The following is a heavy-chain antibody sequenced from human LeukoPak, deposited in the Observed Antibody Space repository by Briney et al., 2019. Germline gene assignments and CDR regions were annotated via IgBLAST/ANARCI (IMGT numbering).Heavy chain of an antibody. D-gene: IGHD5-12*01. CDR3: AKAQSDDGYNLYYFDY. Sequence: GGSLRLSCAASGFTFDDYAMHWVRQAPGKGLEWVSGISWNSGSIGYADSVKGRFTISRDNAKNSLHLQMNSLRAEDTALYYCAKAQSDDGYNLYYFDYWGQGTLVTVSS. CDR2: ISWNSGSI. J-gene: IGHJ4*02. V-gene: IGHV3-9*01. CDR1: GFTFDDYA.